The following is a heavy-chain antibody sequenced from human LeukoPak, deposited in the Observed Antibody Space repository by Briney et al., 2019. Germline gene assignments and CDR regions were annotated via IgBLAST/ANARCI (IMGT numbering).Heavy chain of an antibody. CDR1: GFTFSSYA. Sequence: GGSLRLSCAASGFTFSSYAMSWVRQAPGKGLEWVSAIRGSGGSTYYADSVKGRFTISRDNSKNTLYLQMNSLRAEDTAVYYCARGRDSSSSYPGYWGQGTLVTVSS. J-gene: IGHJ4*02. CDR2: IRGSGGST. D-gene: IGHD6-6*01. V-gene: IGHV3-23*01. CDR3: ARGRDSSSSYPGY.